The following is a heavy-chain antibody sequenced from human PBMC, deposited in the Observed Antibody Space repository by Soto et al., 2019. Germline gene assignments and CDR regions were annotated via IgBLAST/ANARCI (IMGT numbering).Heavy chain of an antibody. V-gene: IGHV1-69*01. CDR2: IIPIFGTA. D-gene: IGHD2-15*01. Sequence: QVQLVQSGAEVKKPGSSVKVSCKASGGTFSSYAISWVRQAPGQGLEWTGGIIPIFGTANYAQKFQGRVTITADESTSTAYMELSSLRSEDTAVYYCARDPVVVVAATPNYYYGMDVWGQGTTVTVSS. CDR3: ARDPVVVVAATPNYYYGMDV. CDR1: GGTFSSYA. J-gene: IGHJ6*02.